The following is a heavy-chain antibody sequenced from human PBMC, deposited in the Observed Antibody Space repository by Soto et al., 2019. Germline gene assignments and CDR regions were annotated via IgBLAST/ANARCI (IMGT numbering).Heavy chain of an antibody. D-gene: IGHD1-20*01. CDR2: INAGNGNP. V-gene: IGHV1-3*01. CDR1: GYPFTSYA. Sequence: GASVKVSCKASGYPFTSYAMHWGRQGPRQRLEWMGWINAGNGNPKYSQKFQGRVTITRDTSASTSYMELSSLRSEDTAVYYCAREVVDITGTTQIRYFDYWGQGTLVTVSS. J-gene: IGHJ4*02. CDR3: AREVVDITGTTQIRYFDY.